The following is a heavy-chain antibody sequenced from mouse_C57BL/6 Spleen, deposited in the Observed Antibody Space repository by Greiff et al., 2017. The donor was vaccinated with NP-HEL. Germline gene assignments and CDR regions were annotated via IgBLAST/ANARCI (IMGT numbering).Heavy chain of an antibody. CDR1: GYAFSSYW. D-gene: IGHD2-3*01. J-gene: IGHJ3*01. CDR3: ARSSYDGDYLWFAY. V-gene: IGHV1-80*01. Sequence: QVQLQQSGAELVKPGASVKISCKASGYAFSSYWMNWVKQRPGKGLEWIGQIYPGDGDTNYNGKFKGKATLTADKSSSTAYMQLSSLTSEDSAVYFCARSSYDGDYLWFAYWGQGTLVTVSA. CDR2: IYPGDGDT.